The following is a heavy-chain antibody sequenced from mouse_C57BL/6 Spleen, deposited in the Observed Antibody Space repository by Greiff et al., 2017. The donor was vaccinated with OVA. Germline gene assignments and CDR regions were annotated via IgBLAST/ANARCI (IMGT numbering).Heavy chain of an antibody. Sequence: VQLQQSGAELVRPGASVKLSCTASGFNIKAYYMHWVKQRPEQGLEWIGRIDPEDGDTEYAPKFQGKATMTADTSSNTAYLQLSSLTSEDTAVYYCTTLYGSSPYYFDYWGQGTTLTVSS. V-gene: IGHV14-1*01. CDR1: GFNIKAYY. J-gene: IGHJ2*01. D-gene: IGHD1-1*01. CDR3: TTLYGSSPYYFDY. CDR2: IDPEDGDT.